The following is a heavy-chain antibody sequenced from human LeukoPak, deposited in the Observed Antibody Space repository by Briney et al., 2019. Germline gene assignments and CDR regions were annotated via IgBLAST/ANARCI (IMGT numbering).Heavy chain of an antibody. CDR3: ARDRSGYCGGGSCYSGRWFDP. CDR2: ISAYNGNT. J-gene: IGHJ5*02. CDR1: GYTFTSYG. Sequence: GASVKVSCKASGYTFTSYGISWVRQAPGQGLEWMGWISAYNGNTNYTQKLQGRVTMTTDTSTSTAYMELRSLRSDDTAVYYCARDRSGYCGGGSCYSGRWFDPWGQGTLVTVSS. D-gene: IGHD2-15*01. V-gene: IGHV1-18*01.